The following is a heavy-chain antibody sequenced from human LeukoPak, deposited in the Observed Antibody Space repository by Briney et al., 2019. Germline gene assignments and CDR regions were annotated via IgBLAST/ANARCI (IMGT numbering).Heavy chain of an antibody. J-gene: IGHJ6*03. Sequence: GGSLRLSCAASGFTFDDYGMSWVRQAPGKGLEWVSGINWNGGSTGYADSVKGRFTISRDNAKNSLCLQMNSLRAEDTALYYCARVQYSSGWYFSHYYYMDVWGKGTTVTVSS. D-gene: IGHD6-19*01. CDR1: GFTFDDYG. CDR3: ARVQYSSGWYFSHYYYMDV. CDR2: INWNGGST. V-gene: IGHV3-20*04.